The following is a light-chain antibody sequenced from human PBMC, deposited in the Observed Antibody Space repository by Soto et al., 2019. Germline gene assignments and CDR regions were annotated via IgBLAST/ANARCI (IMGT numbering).Light chain of an antibody. J-gene: IGKJ5*01. CDR1: HNIYNY. CDR3: QPYDNVFP. V-gene: IGKV1-33*01. Sequence: DIRLTQSPSSLSASVGGVVTVALQASHNIYNYLNWYQHRPGKAPKVLIFDASNLESGVPSRFTGSGSGTHFSLTINSLQPEDVATYYCQPYDNVFPFGQGTRLAI. CDR2: DAS.